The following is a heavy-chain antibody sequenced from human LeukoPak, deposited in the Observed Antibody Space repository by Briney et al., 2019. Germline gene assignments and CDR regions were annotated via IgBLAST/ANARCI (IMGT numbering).Heavy chain of an antibody. CDR1: GGSFSGYY. CDR3: ARLQAYYYYGMDV. J-gene: IGHJ6*02. Sequence: PSETLSLTCAVYGGSFSGYYWSWIRQPPGKGLEWIGEINHSGSTNYNPSLKSRVTISVDTSKNQFSLKLSSVPAADTAVYYCARLQAYYYYGMDVWGQGTTVTVSS. D-gene: IGHD4-11*01. CDR2: INHSGST. V-gene: IGHV4-34*01.